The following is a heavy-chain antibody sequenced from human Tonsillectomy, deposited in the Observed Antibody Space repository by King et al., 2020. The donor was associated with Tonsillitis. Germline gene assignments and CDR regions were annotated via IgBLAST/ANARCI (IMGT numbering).Heavy chain of an antibody. CDR3: ASATCSSSTCYRPEYFQD. D-gene: IGHD6-13*01. Sequence: QLQESGPGLVKPSQTLSLTCIVSGGSISSDIYYWSWIRQHPGKGLEWIGYIHYTGSTYYSPSFKSRLTISVDTSKNQFSLNLSSVTAADTAVYYCASATCSSSTCYRPEYFQDWGQGALVTVSS. V-gene: IGHV4-31*03. CDR2: IHYTGST. J-gene: IGHJ1*01. CDR1: GGSISSDIYY.